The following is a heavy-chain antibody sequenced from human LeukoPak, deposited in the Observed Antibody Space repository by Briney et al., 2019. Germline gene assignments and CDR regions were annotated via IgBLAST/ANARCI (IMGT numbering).Heavy chain of an antibody. Sequence: GSLRLSCAASGFTFSSYAMSWVRQAPGKGLEWVSAISGSGGSTYYADSVKGRFTISRDNSKNTLYLQMNSLRAEDTAVYYCAKIDYDFWSGALDYWGQGTLVTVSS. CDR1: GFTFSSYA. V-gene: IGHV3-23*01. CDR3: AKIDYDFWSGALDY. J-gene: IGHJ4*02. D-gene: IGHD3-3*01. CDR2: ISGSGGST.